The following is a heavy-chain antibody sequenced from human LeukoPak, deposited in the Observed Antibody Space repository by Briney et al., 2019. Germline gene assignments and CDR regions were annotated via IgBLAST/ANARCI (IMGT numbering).Heavy chain of an antibody. V-gene: IGHV4-34*01. D-gene: IGHD2-2*01. CDR2: INHSGST. CDR1: GGSFSGYY. J-gene: IGHJ5*02. CDR3: ARVYCSSTSCYLGWFDP. Sequence: PSETLSLTCAVYGGSFSGYYWSWIRQPPGKGLEWIGEINHSGSTNYNPSLKSRVTISVDTSMHQFSLKLSSVTAADTAVYYCARVYCSSTSCYLGWFDPWGQGTLVTVSS.